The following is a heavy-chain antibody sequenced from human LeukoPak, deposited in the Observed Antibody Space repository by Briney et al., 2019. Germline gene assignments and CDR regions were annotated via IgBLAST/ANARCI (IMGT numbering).Heavy chain of an antibody. J-gene: IGHJ4*02. D-gene: IGHD3-3*01. CDR2: INPGGGST. CDR3: ASGPHDFHDY. Sequence: ASVKVSCKASGYTFTNYYMHWLRQAPGQGLEWMGIINPGGGSTSYAQKLQGRVSMTRDTSTSTVYMELSSLRSEDTAVYYCASGPHDFHDYWGQGTLVTVSS. CDR1: GYTFTNYY. V-gene: IGHV1-46*04.